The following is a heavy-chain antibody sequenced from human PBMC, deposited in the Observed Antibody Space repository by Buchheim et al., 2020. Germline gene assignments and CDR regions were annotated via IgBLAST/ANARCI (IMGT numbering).Heavy chain of an antibody. CDR3: ARDKYVYSYGPMSYFDY. CDR2: IYYSGST. Sequence: QVQLQESGPGLVKPSQTLSLTCTVSGGSISRGGYYWSWIRQHPGKGLEWIGYIYYSGSTYYKPSLKSRVTISVDTSKKQFSLKLSSVTAADTAVYYCARDKYVYSYGPMSYFDYWGQGTL. J-gene: IGHJ4*02. D-gene: IGHD5-18*01. V-gene: IGHV4-31*03. CDR1: GGSISRGGYY.